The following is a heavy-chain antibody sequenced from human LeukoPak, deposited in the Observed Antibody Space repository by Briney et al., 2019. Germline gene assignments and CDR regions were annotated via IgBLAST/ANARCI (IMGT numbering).Heavy chain of an antibody. Sequence: GGSLRLSCAASGFTFSDYDMIWVRQAPGKGLEWVSGITASGDRAFYGDSVRGRFTMSRDNSKNTVYLQMNSLRAEDTALYYCAKGLERESRLDSWGQGTLVTVSS. CDR2: ITASGDRA. CDR1: GFTFSDYD. J-gene: IGHJ4*02. CDR3: AKGLERESRLDS. V-gene: IGHV3-23*01. D-gene: IGHD1-1*01.